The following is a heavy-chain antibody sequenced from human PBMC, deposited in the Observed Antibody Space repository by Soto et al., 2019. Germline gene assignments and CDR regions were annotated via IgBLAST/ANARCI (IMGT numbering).Heavy chain of an antibody. CDR3: ARGMYGSGSYYIGDAFDM. D-gene: IGHD3-10*01. J-gene: IGHJ3*02. CDR2: IYRGGDT. CDR1: GFTVSYNY. V-gene: IGHV3-53*01. Sequence: EVQLVESGGGLIQSGGSLRLSCAVSGFTVSYNYMNWVRQAPGKGLEWVSVIYRGGDTFYADSVKGRFTISRDNSKNTLYLQMNSLRAEDTAVYYCARGMYGSGSYYIGDAFDMWGQGTMVTVSS.